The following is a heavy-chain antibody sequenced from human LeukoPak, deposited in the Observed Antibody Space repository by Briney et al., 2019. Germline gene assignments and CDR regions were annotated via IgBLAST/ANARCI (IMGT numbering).Heavy chain of an antibody. CDR3: ARLGQVTTGAKFER. D-gene: IGHD2-21*02. CDR1: GDSLGGGVYY. Sequence: TSETLSLTCTVSGDSLGGGVYYWGWIPPAPGKGLTWIGSIYQCGSILYNASFESRVAMSVDTSNNQFSLRLTSVTAADTAVYYCARLGQVTTGAKFERWGEGVLVTVTS. V-gene: IGHV4-39*01. CDR2: IYQCGSI. J-gene: IGHJ4*02.